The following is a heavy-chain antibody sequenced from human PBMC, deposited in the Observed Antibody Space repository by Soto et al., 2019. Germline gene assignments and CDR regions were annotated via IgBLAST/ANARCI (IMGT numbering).Heavy chain of an antibody. D-gene: IGHD3-10*01. J-gene: IGHJ5*02. V-gene: IGHV3-23*01. CDR3: EKGGFGDRPWNWFDP. Sequence: PGGSLRLSCAASGFTFSSYAMSWVRQAPGKGLEWVSATSGSGGSTFYADSVKGRFTNSRDNSKTTLYLQMNSLRADDTAIYYCEKGGFGDRPWNWFDPWGQGTLVTVSS. CDR1: GFTFSSYA. CDR2: TSGSGGST.